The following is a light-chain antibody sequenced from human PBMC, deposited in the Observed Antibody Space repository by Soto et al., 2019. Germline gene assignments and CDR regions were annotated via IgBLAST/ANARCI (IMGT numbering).Light chain of an antibody. Sequence: DIQMTQSPSTLSASVGDRVTITCRASQSVSTWLAWYQQKPGKSPKLLIYKTSTLDSGVPSRFSASGSGTEITLTVSSLQPDDFATYYCQQYNIFPYTFGQGTKLDIK. J-gene: IGKJ2*01. CDR3: QQYNIFPYT. V-gene: IGKV1-5*03. CDR2: KTS. CDR1: QSVSTW.